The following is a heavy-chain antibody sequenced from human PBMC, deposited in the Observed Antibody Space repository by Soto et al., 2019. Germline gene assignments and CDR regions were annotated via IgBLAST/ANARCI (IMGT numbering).Heavy chain of an antibody. CDR1: GGSFNRHT. CDR3: ARGWGYDSTDYYYAY. Sequence: QVQLVQSVAEVRKPGSSVRVSCTASGGSFNRHTISWVRQAPGQGLEWMGGIIPIFGTANHAQKFQGRGTIIADESTSTVYMEWSSLRSDDTAIYYCARGWGYDSTDYYYAYWGQGTLVIVSS. D-gene: IGHD3-22*01. V-gene: IGHV1-69*01. J-gene: IGHJ4*02. CDR2: IIPIFGTA.